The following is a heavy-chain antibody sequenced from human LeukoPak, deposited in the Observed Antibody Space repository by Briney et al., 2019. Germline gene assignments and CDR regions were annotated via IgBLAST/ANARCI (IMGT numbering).Heavy chain of an antibody. J-gene: IGHJ6*02. CDR3: ASQYYDFWSGYYTDYYYYYGMDV. CDR1: GYTFTSYA. CDR2: INTGNGNT. D-gene: IGHD3-3*01. V-gene: IGHV1-3*04. Sequence: ASVKVSCKASGYTFTSYAMHWVRQAPGQMLECMGWINTGNGNTKYSQKFQGRVTITRDTSASTAYMDLSSLRSEDTAVYYCASQYYDFWSGYYTDYYYYYGMDVWGQGTTVTVSS.